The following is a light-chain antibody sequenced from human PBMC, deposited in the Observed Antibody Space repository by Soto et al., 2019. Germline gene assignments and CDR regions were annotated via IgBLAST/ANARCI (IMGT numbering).Light chain of an antibody. Sequence: QSALTQPASVSGSPGQSITISCTGTSSDVGNYNYVSWYQQHPGKAPKVMISEGHRRPSGVPDRFSGSTSVNSASLTISGLQADDEADYYCCLYIGATTYVFGTGTKLTVL. CDR1: SSDVGNYNY. CDR2: EGH. J-gene: IGLJ1*01. V-gene: IGLV2-23*01. CDR3: CLYIGATTYV.